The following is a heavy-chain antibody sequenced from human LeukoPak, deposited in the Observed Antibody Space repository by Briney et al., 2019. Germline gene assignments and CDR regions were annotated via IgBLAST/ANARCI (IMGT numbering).Heavy chain of an antibody. J-gene: IGHJ4*02. CDR2: IYYVGDT. V-gene: IGHV4-39*01. CDR1: GGSISSSSYY. Sequence: SETLSLTCTVSGGSISSSSYYWGWIRQPPGKGPEWIGTIYYVGDTYYNPSLQSQVTISVDTSKNQFSLKLSSVTAADTAVYYCARSPGSRYAYDDYWGQGTLVTVSS. CDR3: ARSPGSRYAYDDY. D-gene: IGHD6-13*01.